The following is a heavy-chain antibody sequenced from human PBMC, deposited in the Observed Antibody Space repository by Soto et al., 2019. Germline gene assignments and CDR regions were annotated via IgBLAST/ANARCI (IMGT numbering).Heavy chain of an antibody. D-gene: IGHD3-9*01. CDR3: ARSFDYLDYYYGMDV. CDR1: GFTFSSYG. V-gene: IGHV3-33*01. J-gene: IGHJ6*02. CDR2: IWYDGSNK. Sequence: QVQLVESGGGVVQPGRSLRLSCAASGFTFSSYGMNWVRQAPGKGLEWVAVIWYDGSNKYYADSVKGRFTISRDNSKNSLYLQMNSLRAEDTAVYYCARSFDYLDYYYGMDVWGQGTTVTVSS.